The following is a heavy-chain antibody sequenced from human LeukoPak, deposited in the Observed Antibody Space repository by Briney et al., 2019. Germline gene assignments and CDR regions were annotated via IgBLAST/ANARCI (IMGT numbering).Heavy chain of an antibody. CDR1: GYTFISYG. D-gene: IGHD1-26*01. CDR3: ARGLVGATSGAFDI. J-gene: IGHJ3*02. V-gene: IGHV1-18*01. Sequence: ASVKVSCKASGYTFISYGVSWVRQAPGQGLEWMGWISVYNGNTNYAQKLQGRVTMTTDTSTSTAYMELRSLRSDDTAVYYCARGLVGATSGAFDIWGQGTMVTVSS. CDR2: ISVYNGNT.